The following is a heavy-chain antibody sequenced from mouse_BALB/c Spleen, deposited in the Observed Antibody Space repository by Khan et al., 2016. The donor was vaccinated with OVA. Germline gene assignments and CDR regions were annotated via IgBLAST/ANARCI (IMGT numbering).Heavy chain of an antibody. CDR2: INSNGGTS. CDR3: ARVYYRYDEGYWYFDV. Sequence: EVELVESGGGLVQPGGSLKLSCAASVFTFSGYGMSWVRQTPDKRLELVATINSNGGTSYYPDSVKGRFTISRDNAKNTLHLQMSSLKSEDTAMYYCARVYYRYDEGYWYFDVWGAGTTVTVSS. CDR1: VFTFSGYG. D-gene: IGHD2-14*01. J-gene: IGHJ1*01. V-gene: IGHV5-6-3*01.